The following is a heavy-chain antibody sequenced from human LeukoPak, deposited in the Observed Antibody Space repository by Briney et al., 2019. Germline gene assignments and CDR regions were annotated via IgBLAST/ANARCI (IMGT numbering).Heavy chain of an antibody. CDR1: GFTFSSYA. J-gene: IGHJ4*02. CDR2: ISSNGGST. CDR3: ARDSSGAEFDY. Sequence: GGSLRLSCAASGFTFSSYAMHWVRQAPGKGLEYVSAISSNGGSTYYANSVKGRFTISRDNSKNTLYLQMGSLRSEDTAVYYCARDSSGAEFDYWGQGTLVTVSS. D-gene: IGHD3-22*01. V-gene: IGHV3-64*01.